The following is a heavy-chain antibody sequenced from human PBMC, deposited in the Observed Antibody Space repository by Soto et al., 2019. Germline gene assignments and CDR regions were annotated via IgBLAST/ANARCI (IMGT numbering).Heavy chain of an antibody. D-gene: IGHD2-2*01. CDR2: IIPLFGIT. J-gene: IGHJ4*02. V-gene: IGHV1-69*02. CDR3: ATFYGGDCTTTTCYGDFDY. CDR1: GGIFNRYS. Sequence: QVQLVQSGAEVKKPGSSVKVSCKASGGIFNRYSVSWVRQAPGQGLEWMGRIIPLFGITNYAQKFQGRVMITADKSTHTAYMEVNGLRSEETALYCCATFYGGDCTTTTCYGDFDYWGQGTLVTVTS.